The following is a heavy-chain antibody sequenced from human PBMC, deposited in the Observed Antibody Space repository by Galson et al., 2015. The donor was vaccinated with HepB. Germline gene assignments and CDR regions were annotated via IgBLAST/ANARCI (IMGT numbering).Heavy chain of an antibody. CDR3: AVITPGLDP. J-gene: IGHJ5*02. CDR2: MNAGNGNT. V-gene: IGHV1-3*01. CDR1: GYTFTSYV. Sequence: SVKVSCKGSGYTFTSYVIHWVRQAPGQRLEWMGWMNAGNGNTMYSQKFQGRVTITRDTSASTAYMELSSLRSEDTAVYYCAVITPGLDPWGQGTLVIVSS. D-gene: IGHD3-22*01.